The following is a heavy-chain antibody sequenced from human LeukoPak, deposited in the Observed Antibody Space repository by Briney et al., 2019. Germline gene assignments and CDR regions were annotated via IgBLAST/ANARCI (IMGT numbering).Heavy chain of an antibody. Sequence: ASETLSLTCTVSGGSISSSSYYWGWIRQPPGKGLEWIGSIYYSGSTYYNPSLKSRVTISVDTSKNQFSLKLSSVTAADTAVYYCASVTYYDIWSDPRSHYYYYYMDVWGKGTTVTVSS. CDR2: IYYSGST. V-gene: IGHV4-39*07. CDR1: GGSISSSSYY. J-gene: IGHJ6*03. CDR3: ASVTYYDIWSDPRSHYYYYYMDV. D-gene: IGHD3-3*01.